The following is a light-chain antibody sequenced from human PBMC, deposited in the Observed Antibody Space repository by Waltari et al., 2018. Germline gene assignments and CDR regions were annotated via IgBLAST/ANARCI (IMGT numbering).Light chain of an antibody. CDR3: QQYDSSPWT. CDR1: QGVSKW. J-gene: IGKJ1*01. CDR2: QAS. Sequence: DIQMTQSPSTLSASVGDRVTITFRASQGVSKWLARYQQKPGKAPKLLIYQASSLEGGVTSRFSGSGSGTEFTLTISSLQPDDFATYYCQQYDSSPWTFGQGTRVEIK. V-gene: IGKV1-5*03.